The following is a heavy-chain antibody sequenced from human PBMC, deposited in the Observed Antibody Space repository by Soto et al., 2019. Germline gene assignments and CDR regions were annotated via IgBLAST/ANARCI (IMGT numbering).Heavy chain of an antibody. Sequence: QVQLQESGPGLVKPSQTLSLTCTVSGGSISSGDYYWSWIRQPPGKGLEWIGYIFYNGNTYYNPSLKSRVSISVDTSKNQFSLKLSSVTAADTAVYYCARIVVVAASYFDYWGQGTLVTVSS. D-gene: IGHD2-15*01. CDR1: GGSISSGDYY. CDR3: ARIVVVAASYFDY. CDR2: IFYNGNT. V-gene: IGHV4-30-4*01. J-gene: IGHJ4*02.